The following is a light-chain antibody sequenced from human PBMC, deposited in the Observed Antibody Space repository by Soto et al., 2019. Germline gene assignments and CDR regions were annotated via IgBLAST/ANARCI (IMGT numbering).Light chain of an antibody. CDR3: QSYDNSRNQVV. CDR1: SSNIGSFYD. J-gene: IGLJ2*01. Sequence: QSVLTQPPSVSGAPGQRVTIPCTGSSSNIGSFYDVPWYQPLPGTVPKLRLYGDNNRPSGVPGRFSGSQSGTAASLAITGLQAEDEAEYYGQSYDNSRNQVVFGGGTKLTVL. V-gene: IGLV1-40*01. CDR2: GDN.